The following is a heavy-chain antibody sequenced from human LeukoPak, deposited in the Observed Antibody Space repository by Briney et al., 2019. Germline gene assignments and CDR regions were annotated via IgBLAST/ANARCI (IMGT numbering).Heavy chain of an antibody. J-gene: IGHJ4*02. D-gene: IGHD5-18*01. V-gene: IGHV3-30*04. Sequence: QPGGSLRLSCAASGFTFSSYAMHLGRQAPGKGLEWVAVISYDGSNKYYADSVKGRFTISRDNSKNTLYLQMNSLRAEDTAVYYCARDFCKLSGYSYGTVDYWGQGTLVTVSS. CDR1: GFTFSSYA. CDR3: ARDFCKLSGYSYGTVDY. CDR2: ISYDGSNK.